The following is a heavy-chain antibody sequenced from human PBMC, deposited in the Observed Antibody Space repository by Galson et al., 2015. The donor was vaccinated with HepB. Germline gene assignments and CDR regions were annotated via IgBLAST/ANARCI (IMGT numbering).Heavy chain of an antibody. CDR1: GYTFTSYG. J-gene: IGHJ6*03. CDR2: IIPIFGTA. Sequence: SVKVSCKASGYTFTSYGISWVRQAPGQGLEWMGGIIPIFGTANYAQKFQGRVTITADESTSTAYMELSSLRSEDTAVYYCARNPLGGDCSTGRCDYYYYMDVWGKGTTVTVSS. D-gene: IGHD2-21*01. V-gene: IGHV1-69*13. CDR3: ARNPLGGDCSTGRCDYYYYMDV.